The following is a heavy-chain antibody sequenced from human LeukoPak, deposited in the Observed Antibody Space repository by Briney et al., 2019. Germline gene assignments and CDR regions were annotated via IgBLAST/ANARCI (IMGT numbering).Heavy chain of an antibody. J-gene: IGHJ5*02. CDR1: GGSISSGSYY. CDR3: ARDTRRYSSSWYPS. D-gene: IGHD6-13*01. CDR2: IYTSGST. V-gene: IGHV4-61*02. Sequence: MTSETLSLTCTVSGGSISSGSYYWSWIRQPARKGLEWIGRIYTSGSTNYNPSLKSRVTISVDTSKNQFSLKLSSVTAADTAVYYCARDTRRYSSSWYPSWGQGTLVTVSS.